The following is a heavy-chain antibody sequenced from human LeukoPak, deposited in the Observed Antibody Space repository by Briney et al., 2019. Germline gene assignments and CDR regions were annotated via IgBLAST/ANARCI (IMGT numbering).Heavy chain of an antibody. CDR1: GFTFSSSA. CDR2: ISGSGGST. CDR3: ARDPLNSGWSGFVDY. V-gene: IGHV3-23*01. Sequence: PGGSLRLSCAASGFTFSSSAMSWVRQAPGKGLEWVSSISGSGGSTYYADSVKGRFTISRDNSKNTLYLQMNSLRAEDTAVYYCARDPLNSGWSGFVDYWGQGTLVTVSS. J-gene: IGHJ4*02. D-gene: IGHD6-19*01.